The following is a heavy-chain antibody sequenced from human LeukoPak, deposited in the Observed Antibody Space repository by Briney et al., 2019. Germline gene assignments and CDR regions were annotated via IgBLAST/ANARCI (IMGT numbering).Heavy chain of an antibody. CDR2: ISSNGGST. V-gene: IGHV3-64D*06. D-gene: IGHD4-17*01. CDR3: VKDHDDYGALFDY. CDR1: GFTFSSYA. J-gene: IGHJ4*02. Sequence: GGSLRLSCSASGFTFSSYAMHWVRQAPGKGLEYVSAISSNGGSTYYADSVKGRFTISRDNSKNTLYLQMSSLRAEDTAVYYCVKDHDDYGALFDYWGQGTLVTVSP.